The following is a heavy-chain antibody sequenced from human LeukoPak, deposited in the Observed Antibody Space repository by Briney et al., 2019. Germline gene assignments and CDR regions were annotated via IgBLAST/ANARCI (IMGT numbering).Heavy chain of an antibody. V-gene: IGHV6-1*01. D-gene: IGHD3-22*01. CDR1: GDSVSSDTTA. CDR2: AYYTSKWIT. Sequence: SQTLSLSCAISGDSVSSDTTAWNWIRQSPSRGLEWLGRAYYTSKWITNYAVSVRSRITVNPNTSNNQFSLQLNSVTPEDTAVYYCARAPDTPKYYYDSSGYSSDAFDIWGQGTMVTVSS. CDR3: ARAPDTPKYYYDSSGYSSDAFDI. J-gene: IGHJ3*02.